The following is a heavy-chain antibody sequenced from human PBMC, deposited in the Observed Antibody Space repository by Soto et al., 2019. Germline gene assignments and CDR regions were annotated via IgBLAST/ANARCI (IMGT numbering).Heavy chain of an antibody. D-gene: IGHD3-22*01. Sequence: ASVKVSCKVSGYTLTELSMHWVRQAPGKGLEWMGGFDPEDGETIYAQKFQGRVTMTEDTSTDTAYMELSSLRSEDTAVYYCATDKLDYYDSSGYYSYAFDIWGQGTMVTVS. CDR1: GYTLTELS. CDR3: ATDKLDYYDSSGYYSYAFDI. J-gene: IGHJ3*02. CDR2: FDPEDGET. V-gene: IGHV1-24*01.